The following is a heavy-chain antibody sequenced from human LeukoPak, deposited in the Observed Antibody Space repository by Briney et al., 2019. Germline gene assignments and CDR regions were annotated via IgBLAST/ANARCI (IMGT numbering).Heavy chain of an antibody. V-gene: IGHV1-69*05. CDR3: ARADSGGDSSGYKWFDP. CDR2: IIPIFGTA. J-gene: IGHJ5*02. CDR1: GYTFTGYY. D-gene: IGHD6-19*01. Sequence: SVKVSCKASGYTFTGYYMHWVRQAPGQGLEWMGGIIPIFGTANYAQKFQGRVTITTDESTSTAYMELSSLRSEDTAVYYCARADSGGDSSGYKWFDPWGQGTLVTVSS.